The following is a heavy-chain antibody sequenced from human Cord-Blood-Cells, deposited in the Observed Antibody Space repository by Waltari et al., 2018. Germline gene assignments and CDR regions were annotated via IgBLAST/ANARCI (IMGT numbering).Heavy chain of an antibody. J-gene: IGHJ4*02. V-gene: IGHV4-59*11. D-gene: IGHD6-13*01. CDR1: GGSISSPY. Sequence: QVQLQESGPGLVKPSETLSLTCTASGGSISSPYWSWIRQPPGKGLEWIGYIYYSGSTNYNPSLKSRVTISVDTSKNQFSLKLSSVTAADTAVYYCARDPLSGNSFDYWGQGTLVTVSS. CDR2: IYYSGST. CDR3: ARDPLSGNSFDY.